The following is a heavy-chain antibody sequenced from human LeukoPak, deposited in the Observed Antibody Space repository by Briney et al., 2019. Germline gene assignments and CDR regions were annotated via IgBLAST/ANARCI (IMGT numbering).Heavy chain of an antibody. J-gene: IGHJ4*02. Sequence: PSETLSLTCTVSGGSISSGSYYWSWSRQPAGKGLEWIGRIYTSGSTNYNPSLKSRVTISVDTSKNQFSLKLSSVTAADTAVYYCARERVAATNGFDYWGQGTLVTVSS. CDR2: IYTSGST. CDR1: GGSISSGSYY. D-gene: IGHD2-15*01. CDR3: ARERVAATNGFDY. V-gene: IGHV4-61*02.